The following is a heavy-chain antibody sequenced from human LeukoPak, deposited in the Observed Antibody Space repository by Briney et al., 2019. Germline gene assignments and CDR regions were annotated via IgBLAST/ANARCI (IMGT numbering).Heavy chain of an antibody. CDR2: ISSSGSTI. D-gene: IGHD3-10*02. V-gene: IGHV3-48*04. Sequence: PGGSLRLSCAASGFTSTNAWMNWVRQAPGKGLEWVSYISSSGSTIYYADSVKGRFTISRDNAKNSLYLQMNSLRAEDTAVYYCAELGITMIGGVWGKGTTVTISS. J-gene: IGHJ6*04. CDR1: GFTSTNAW. CDR3: AELGITMIGGV.